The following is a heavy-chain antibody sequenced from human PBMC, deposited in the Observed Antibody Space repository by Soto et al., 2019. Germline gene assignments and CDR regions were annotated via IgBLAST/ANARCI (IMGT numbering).Heavy chain of an antibody. J-gene: IGHJ4*02. V-gene: IGHV1-18*01. CDR3: AREPHLADIVVVPAATGPGDY. CDR1: GYTFTSYG. CDR2: ISAYNGNT. Sequence: ASVKVSCKASGYTFTSYGISWVRQAPGQGLEWMGWISAYNGNTNYAQKLQGRVTMTTDTSTSTAYMELRSLRSDDTAVYYCAREPHLADIVVVPAATGPGDYWGQGTLVTVSS. D-gene: IGHD2-2*01.